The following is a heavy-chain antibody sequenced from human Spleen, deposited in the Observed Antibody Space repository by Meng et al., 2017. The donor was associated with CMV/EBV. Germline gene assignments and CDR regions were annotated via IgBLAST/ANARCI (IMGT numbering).Heavy chain of an antibody. J-gene: IGHJ5*02. V-gene: IGHV1-8*03. CDR3: ASSHIVVVIGILVVDWFDP. Sequence: LTSCDIHWVRLATGRWLEWMERMNPNSANTDYAQKLQDRVTITRNTSIRTTFLELSNLRSEDTAVYLCASSHIVVVIGILVVDWFDPWGQGALVTVSS. D-gene: IGHD2-21*01. CDR1: LTSCD. CDR2: MNPNSANT.